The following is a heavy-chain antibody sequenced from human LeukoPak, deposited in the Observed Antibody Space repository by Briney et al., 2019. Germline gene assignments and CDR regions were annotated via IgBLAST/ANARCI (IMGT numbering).Heavy chain of an antibody. Sequence: SETLSLTCTVSGVSISTSSYYWGWIRQPPGKGLEWIAKIYFNGGTAYNPSLRSRVAIFVETSKNQFSLKVNSVTAADTAVYYCARGIAANMDYWGQGTLVTVSS. CDR1: GVSISTSSYY. D-gene: IGHD6-25*01. V-gene: IGHV4-39*01. CDR2: IYFNGGT. CDR3: ARGIAANMDY. J-gene: IGHJ4*02.